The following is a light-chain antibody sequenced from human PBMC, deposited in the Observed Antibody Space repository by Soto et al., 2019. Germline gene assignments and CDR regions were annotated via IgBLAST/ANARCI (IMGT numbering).Light chain of an antibody. V-gene: IGKV3-20*01. CDR2: GAS. CDR1: QSVSNNY. J-gene: IGKJ1*01. CDR3: QQYGSSGT. Sequence: EIVLTQSPCTLSLSPGERATLSCRASQSVSNNYLAWYQQKPGQAPRLLIYGASNRATGIPDRFSGSGSGTDFTLTISRLEPEDCAVYYCQQYGSSGTFGQGTKVDIK.